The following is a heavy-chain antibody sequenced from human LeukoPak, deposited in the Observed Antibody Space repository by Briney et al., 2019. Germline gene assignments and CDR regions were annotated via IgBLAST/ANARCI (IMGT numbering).Heavy chain of an antibody. CDR3: ARSLKYCSGGTCHSTYFDS. CDR2: VYTSGST. CDR1: GDSISSYY. D-gene: IGHD2-15*01. V-gene: IGHV4-4*07. J-gene: IGHJ4*02. Sequence: SETLSLTCTVSGDSISSYYWTWIRQPAGKGLEWIGRVYTSGSTDYNPSLKSRVTMSVDTSKNQFSLRLRSVTAADTAIYYCARSLKYCSGGTCHSTYFDSWGQGTLVPVSS.